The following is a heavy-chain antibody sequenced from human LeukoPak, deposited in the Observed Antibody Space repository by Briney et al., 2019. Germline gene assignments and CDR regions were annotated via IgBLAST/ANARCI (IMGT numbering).Heavy chain of an antibody. D-gene: IGHD3-16*01. J-gene: IGHJ3*02. V-gene: IGHV3-9*01. Sequence: GGSLRLSCAASGFTFDDYAMHWVRQAPGKGLEWVSGISWKSGSIGYADSVKGRFTISRDNAKNSLYLQMNSLRAEDTALYYCAKDRYGGLRAFDIWGQGTMVTVSS. CDR3: AKDRYGGLRAFDI. CDR1: GFTFDDYA. CDR2: ISWKSGSI.